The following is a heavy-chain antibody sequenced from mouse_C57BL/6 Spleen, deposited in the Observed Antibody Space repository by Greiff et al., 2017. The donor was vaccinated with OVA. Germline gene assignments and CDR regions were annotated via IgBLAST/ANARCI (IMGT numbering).Heavy chain of an antibody. Sequence: EVQLQESGPELVKPGASVKISCKASGYSFTDYNMNWVKQSNGKSLEWIGVINPNYGTTSYNQKFKGKATLTVDQSSSTAYMQLNSLTSEDSAVYYSAREGSNYIVRYSSDYWGQGTTLTVSS. D-gene: IGHD2-5*01. V-gene: IGHV1-39*01. CDR2: INPNYGTT. J-gene: IGHJ2*01. CDR3: AREGSNYIVRYSSDY. CDR1: GYSFTDYN.